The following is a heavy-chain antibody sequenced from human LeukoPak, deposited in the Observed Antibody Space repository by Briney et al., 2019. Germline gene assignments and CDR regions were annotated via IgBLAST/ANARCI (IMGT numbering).Heavy chain of an antibody. CDR3: AREFHSSGWLFDY. CDR1: GFTFGSYG. V-gene: IGHV3-33*01. D-gene: IGHD6-19*01. J-gene: IGHJ4*02. Sequence: PGGSLRLSCAASGFTFGSYGMHWVRQAPGKGLEWVAVIWYDGSNKYYADSVKGRFTISRDNSKNTLYLQMNSLRAEDTAVYYCAREFHSSGWLFDYWGQGTLVTVSS. CDR2: IWYDGSNK.